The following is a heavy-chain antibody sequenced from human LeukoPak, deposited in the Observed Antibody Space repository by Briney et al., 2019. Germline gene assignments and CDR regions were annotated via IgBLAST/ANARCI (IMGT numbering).Heavy chain of an antibody. D-gene: IGHD6-13*01. CDR1: GFSLSTSGMC. CDR3: ARIYSPGIAAAGTDY. CDR2: IDWDDDK. V-gene: IGHV2-70*11. J-gene: IGHJ4*02. Sequence: SGPALVKPTQTLTLTCTFSGFSLSTSGMCVSWIRQPPGESLEWLARIDWDDDKYYSTSLKTRLTISKDTSKNQVVLTMTNMDPVDTATYYCARIYSPGIAAAGTDYWGQGTLVTVSS.